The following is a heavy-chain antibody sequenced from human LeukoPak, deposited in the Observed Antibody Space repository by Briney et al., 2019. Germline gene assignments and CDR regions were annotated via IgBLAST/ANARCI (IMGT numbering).Heavy chain of an antibody. V-gene: IGHV4-39*07. CDR3: ARVSCSSTSCYPYYYYMDV. CDR2: IYYSGST. D-gene: IGHD2-2*01. J-gene: IGHJ6*03. CDR1: GGSISSSSYY. Sequence: SETLSLTCTISGGSISSSSYYWGWIRQPPGKGLEWIGSIYYSGSTYYNPSLKSRVTISVDTSKNQFSLKLSSVTAADTAVYYCARVSCSSTSCYPYYYYMDVWGKGTTVTVSS.